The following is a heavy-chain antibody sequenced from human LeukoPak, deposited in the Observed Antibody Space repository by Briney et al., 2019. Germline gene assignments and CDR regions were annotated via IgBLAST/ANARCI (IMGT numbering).Heavy chain of an antibody. CDR2: IYYSGST. J-gene: IGHJ4*02. V-gene: IGHV4-39*01. CDR1: GGSISSSSYY. Sequence: SETLSLTCTVSGGSISSSSYYWGWIRQPPGKGLEWIGRIYYSGSTYYNSSLKSRVTISVDTSKNQFSLKLSSVTAADTAVYYCASSEQARYYYDSSGYYTNWGQGTLVTVSS. CDR3: ASSEQARYYYDSSGYYTN. D-gene: IGHD3-22*01.